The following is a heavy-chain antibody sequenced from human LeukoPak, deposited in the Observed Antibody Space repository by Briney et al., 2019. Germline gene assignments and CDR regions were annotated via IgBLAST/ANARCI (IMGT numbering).Heavy chain of an antibody. Sequence: ASVKVSCKTSGYPFTSFGVSWVRQAPGQGLEWMGWISPYNGNTNFAQRFQGRLTLTTDTSTSTVYMELRSLRSDDTAVYFCARARRVQVIPVAESAEYFEHWGQGTLVTGSS. CDR2: ISPYNGNT. CDR3: ARARRVQVIPVAESAEYFEH. D-gene: IGHD2-2*01. CDR1: GYPFTSFG. J-gene: IGHJ1*01. V-gene: IGHV1-18*01.